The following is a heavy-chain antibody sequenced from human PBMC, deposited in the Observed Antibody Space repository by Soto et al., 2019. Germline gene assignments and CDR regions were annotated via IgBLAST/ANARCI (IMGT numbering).Heavy chain of an antibody. Sequence: QVQLVESGGGVVQPGRSLRLSCAASGFTFSSYGMHWVRQAPGKGLEWVAVIWYDGSNKYYADSVKGRFTISRDNSKNTLYLQMNSLRAEDTAVYYCASHRIAAARNEYFQHWGQGTLVTVSS. CDR2: IWYDGSNK. J-gene: IGHJ1*01. V-gene: IGHV3-33*01. D-gene: IGHD6-13*01. CDR1: GFTFSSYG. CDR3: ASHRIAAARNEYFQH.